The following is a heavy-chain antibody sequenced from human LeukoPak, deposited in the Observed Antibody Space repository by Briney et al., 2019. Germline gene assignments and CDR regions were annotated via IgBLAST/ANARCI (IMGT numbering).Heavy chain of an antibody. CDR3: ARAPYGGNPYYFDY. V-gene: IGHV4-30-2*01. CDR2: IYHSGST. CDR1: GGSISSGGYS. D-gene: IGHD4-23*01. Sequence: SETLSLTCAVSGGSISSGGYSWSWIRQPPGKGLEWIGYIYHSGSTYYNPSLKSRVTISVDRSKNQFSLKLGSVTAADTAVYYCARAPYGGNPYYFDYWGQGTLVTVSS. J-gene: IGHJ4*02.